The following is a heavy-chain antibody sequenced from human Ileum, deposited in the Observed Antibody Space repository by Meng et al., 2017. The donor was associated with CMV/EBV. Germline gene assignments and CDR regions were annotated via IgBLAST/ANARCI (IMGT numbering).Heavy chain of an antibody. CDR2: ITSSSGAI. J-gene: IGHJ4*02. Sequence: GESLKISCAASGFIFSSYTMNWVRQGPGKGLEWISYITSSSGAIYYSDSVKGRFTISRDNAKNSLHLQMNSLRAEDTAIYYCARDKLDSSSSGWYPFDFWGQGTRVTCSS. V-gene: IGHV3-48*04. D-gene: IGHD6-6*01. CDR3: ARDKLDSSSSGWYPFDF. CDR1: GFIFSSYT.